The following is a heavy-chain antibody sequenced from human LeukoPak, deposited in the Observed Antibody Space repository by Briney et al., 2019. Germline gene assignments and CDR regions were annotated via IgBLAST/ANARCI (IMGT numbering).Heavy chain of an antibody. CDR2: ISGSGGST. CDR1: GFTFSDHH. V-gene: IGHV3-23*01. J-gene: IGHJ4*02. CDR3: AKSNSSGWYVHYFDY. Sequence: GGSLRLSCAASGFTFSDHHMAWVRQAPGKGLEWVSAISGSGGSTYYADSVKGRFTISRDNSKNTLYLQMNSLRAEDTAVYYCAKSNSSGWYVHYFDYWGQGTLVTVSS. D-gene: IGHD6-19*01.